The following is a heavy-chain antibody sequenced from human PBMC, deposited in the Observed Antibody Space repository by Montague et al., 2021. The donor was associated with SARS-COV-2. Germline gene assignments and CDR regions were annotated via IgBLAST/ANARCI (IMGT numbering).Heavy chain of an antibody. CDR3: ARDHGQWFGELWGHGLDV. V-gene: IGHV4-31*03. CDR1: SGSISTGHH. CDR2: IYYSGST. Sequence: TLSLTCSVSSGSISTGHHWSWIRQHPMKGLEWIGYIYYSGSTCYNPSFKGRVTISIDTAKNQFSLELTSMTAADTAVYYCARDHGQWFGELWGHGLDVWGQGTTVIVSS. J-gene: IGHJ6*02. D-gene: IGHD3-10*01.